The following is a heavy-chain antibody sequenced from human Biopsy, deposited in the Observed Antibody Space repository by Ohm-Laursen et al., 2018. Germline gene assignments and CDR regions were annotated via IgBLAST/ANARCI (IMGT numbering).Heavy chain of an antibody. CDR3: GNEVHGRDY. J-gene: IGHJ4*02. CDR2: INQAGTT. V-gene: IGHV4-34*08. CDR1: GKTFSDYQ. Sequence: SDTLSLTCAVFGKTFSDYQWSWIRQPPGKGLEWIGQINQAGTTNYNPSLKSRVSISADASKYECSLRLTSVTAADTAVYLCGNEVHGRDYWGLGAQVTVSS. D-gene: IGHD2-15*01.